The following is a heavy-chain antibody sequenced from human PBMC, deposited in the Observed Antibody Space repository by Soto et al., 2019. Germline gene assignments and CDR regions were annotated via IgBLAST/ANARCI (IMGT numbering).Heavy chain of an antibody. V-gene: IGHV3-23*01. D-gene: IGHD3-22*01. J-gene: IGHJ4*02. CDR1: GFTFSSYA. Sequence: PGGSLRLSCAASGFTFSSYAMSWVRQAPGKGLEWVSAISGSGGSTYYADSVKGRFTISRDNSKNTLYLQMNSLRAEDTAVYYCAKRYGSDSSGYYDYWGQGTTVTVSS. CDR3: AKRYGSDSSGYYDY. CDR2: ISGSGGST.